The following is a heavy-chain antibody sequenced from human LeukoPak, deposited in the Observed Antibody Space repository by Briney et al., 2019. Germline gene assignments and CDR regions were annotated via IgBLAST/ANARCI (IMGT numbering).Heavy chain of an antibody. CDR1: GDSISNYY. J-gene: IGHJ4*02. CDR3: ARDWGDNEGYYFDY. V-gene: IGHV4-59*01. D-gene: IGHD3-10*01. Sequence: SETLSLTCTVSGDSISNYYWSWIRQPPGKGLEWIACIYYSGITNYNPSLKSRVTISVDTSKNQFSLKLSSVTAADTAVYYCARDWGDNEGYYFDYWGQGTLVTVSS. CDR2: IYYSGIT.